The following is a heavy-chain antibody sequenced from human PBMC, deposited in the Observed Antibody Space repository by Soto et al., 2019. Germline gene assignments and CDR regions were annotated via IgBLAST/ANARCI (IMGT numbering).Heavy chain of an antibody. V-gene: IGHV4-34*01. D-gene: IGHD3-22*01. J-gene: IGHJ6*02. CDR1: GGSISGYY. CDR3: ARSPDSSGYYPRRYYYGMDV. Sequence: SETLSLTCTVSGGSISGYYWSWIRQPPGKGLEWIGEINHSGSTNYNPSLKSRVTISVDTSKNQFSLKLSSVTAADTAVYYCARSPDSSGYYPRRYYYGMDVWGQGTTVTVSS. CDR2: INHSGST.